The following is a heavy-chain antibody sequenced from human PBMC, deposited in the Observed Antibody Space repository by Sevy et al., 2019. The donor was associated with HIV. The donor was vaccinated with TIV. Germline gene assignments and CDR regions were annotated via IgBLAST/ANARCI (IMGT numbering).Heavy chain of an antibody. CDR1: GFTFSSYG. V-gene: IGHV3-23*01. Sequence: GGSLRLSCAVSGFTFSSYGMSWVRQAPGKGLEWVSSISGSGGITYYADSVKGRFTFSRDNSKNTLYLQMNSLRTEDTAVYYCAKDGVYGGDFEYFQHWGQGTLVTVSS. D-gene: IGHD2-21*02. CDR3: AKDGVYGGDFEYFQH. J-gene: IGHJ1*01. CDR2: ISGSGGIT.